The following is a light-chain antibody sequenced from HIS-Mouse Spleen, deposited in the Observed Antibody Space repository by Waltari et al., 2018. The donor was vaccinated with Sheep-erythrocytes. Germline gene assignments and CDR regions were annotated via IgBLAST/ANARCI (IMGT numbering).Light chain of an antibody. V-gene: IGLV2-23*01. CDR1: SSDVGSYNL. CDR2: EGS. CDR3: CSYAGSSTPWV. J-gene: IGLJ3*02. Sequence: QSALTQPASVSGSPGRSITISCTVTSSDVGSYNLVSWYQQHPGKAPKLMIYEGSKRPSGVSNRFSGSKSGNTASLTISGLQAEDEADYYCCSYAGSSTPWVFGGGTKLTVL.